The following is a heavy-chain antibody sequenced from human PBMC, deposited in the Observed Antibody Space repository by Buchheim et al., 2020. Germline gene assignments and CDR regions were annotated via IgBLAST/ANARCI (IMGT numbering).Heavy chain of an antibody. Sequence: EVQVVESGGGLVQPGGSLRLSCAASGFTFSSYWMSWVRQAPGKGLEWVANIKQDGSEKYYVDSVKGRFTFSRDNATTSLYLQLNSLRAEDTAVYYCAREIRGAGDYYYYGMDVWGQGTT. D-gene: IGHD3-10*01. J-gene: IGHJ6*02. CDR2: IKQDGSEK. CDR1: GFTFSSYW. CDR3: AREIRGAGDYYYYGMDV. V-gene: IGHV3-7*01.